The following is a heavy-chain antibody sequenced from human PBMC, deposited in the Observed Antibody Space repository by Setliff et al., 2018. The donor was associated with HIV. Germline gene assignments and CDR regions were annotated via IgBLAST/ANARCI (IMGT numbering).Heavy chain of an antibody. Sequence: PGGSLRLSCAASGFRFSSFGMHWVRQAPGKGLEWVAVTSYDGTNKYYADFVKGRFTISRDNVKNSLYLQMNSLRAEDTAVYYCARYGSGRKYRDPFDNWGPGTLVTVSS. J-gene: IGHJ4*02. CDR3: ARYGSGRKYRDPFDN. CDR1: GFRFSSFG. CDR2: TSYDGTNK. V-gene: IGHV3-30*03. D-gene: IGHD3-10*01.